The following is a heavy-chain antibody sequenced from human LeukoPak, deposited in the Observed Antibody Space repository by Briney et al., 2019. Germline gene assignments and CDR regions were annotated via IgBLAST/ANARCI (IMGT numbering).Heavy chain of an antibody. CDR1: GFTFSSYW. J-gene: IGHJ6*03. Sequence: GGSLRLSCAASGFTFSSYWMSWVRQAPGKGLEWVANINQDGSEKYCVDSVKGRFTISRDNTKNSLYLQMNSLRAEDAAVYYCARDGRGGYLDVWGKGTTVTVSS. D-gene: IGHD1-14*01. CDR2: INQDGSEK. CDR3: ARDGRGGYLDV. V-gene: IGHV3-7*01.